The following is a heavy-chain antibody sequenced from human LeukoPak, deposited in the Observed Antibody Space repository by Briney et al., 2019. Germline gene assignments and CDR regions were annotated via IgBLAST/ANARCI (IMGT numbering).Heavy chain of an antibody. CDR3: AKTSITMVRGVTPPEAFYI. CDR1: GFTFSSYA. D-gene: IGHD3-10*01. J-gene: IGHJ3*02. V-gene: IGHV3-23*01. Sequence: PGGSLRLSCAASGFTFSSYAMSWVRQAPGKGLEWVSAISGSGGSTYYADSVKGRFTISRDNSKNTLYLQMNSLRAEDTAVYYRAKTSITMVRGVTPPEAFYIWGQGTMVPVSS. CDR2: ISGSGGST.